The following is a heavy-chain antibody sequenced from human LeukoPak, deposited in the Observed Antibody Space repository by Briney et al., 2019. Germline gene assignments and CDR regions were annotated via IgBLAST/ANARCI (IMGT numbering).Heavy chain of an antibody. J-gene: IGHJ6*03. V-gene: IGHV4-59*01. Sequence: SETLSLTCTDSGGSISSYYWSSIRQPPGKGLEWIGYIYYSGSTNYNPSLKSRVTILVDTSKNQFSLKLSSVTAADTAVYYCARDPQAAAGTYYYYYMDVWGKGTTVTVSS. CDR3: ARDPQAAAGTYYYYYMDV. CDR2: IYYSGST. CDR1: GGSISSYY. D-gene: IGHD6-13*01.